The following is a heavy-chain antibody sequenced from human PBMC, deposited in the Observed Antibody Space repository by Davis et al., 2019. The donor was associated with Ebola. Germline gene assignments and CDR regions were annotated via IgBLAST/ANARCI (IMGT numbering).Heavy chain of an antibody. CDR2: IWYDGSNK. Sequence: GESLKISCAASGFTFSSYGMHWVRQAPGKGLEWVAVIWYDGSNKYYADSVKGRFTISRDNSKNTLYLQMNSLRAEDTAVYYCARETVVVVAALGWWFDPWGQGTLVTVSS. CDR1: GFTFSSYG. D-gene: IGHD2-15*01. CDR3: ARETVVVVAALGWWFDP. J-gene: IGHJ5*02. V-gene: IGHV3-33*01.